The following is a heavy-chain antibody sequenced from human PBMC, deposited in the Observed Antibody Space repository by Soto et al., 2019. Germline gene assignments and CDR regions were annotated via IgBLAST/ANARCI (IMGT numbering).Heavy chain of an antibody. CDR3: ASPYSSSRQTHYYYYYGMDV. V-gene: IGHV1-18*01. Sequence: GASVKVSCKASGYTFTSYGISWVRQAPGQGLEWMGWISAYNGNTNYAQKLQGRVTMTTDTSTSTAYMELRSLRSDDTAVYYCASPYSSSRQTHYYYYYGMDVWGQGTTVTVSS. CDR2: ISAYNGNT. D-gene: IGHD6-13*01. CDR1: GYTFTSYG. J-gene: IGHJ6*02.